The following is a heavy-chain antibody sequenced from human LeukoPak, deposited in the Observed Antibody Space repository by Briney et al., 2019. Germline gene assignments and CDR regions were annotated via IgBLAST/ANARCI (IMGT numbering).Heavy chain of an antibody. CDR2: INPSGGST. Sequence: GASVKVSCKASGYTFTSYYMHWVRQAPGQGLEWMGIINPSGGSTSYAQKFQGRVTMTRDTSTSTVYMELSSLRSEDTAVYYCARDRGVDTDRPDAFDIWGQGTMVTVSS. CDR3: ARDRGVDTDRPDAFDI. J-gene: IGHJ3*02. V-gene: IGHV1-46*01. CDR1: GYTFTSYY. D-gene: IGHD5-18*01.